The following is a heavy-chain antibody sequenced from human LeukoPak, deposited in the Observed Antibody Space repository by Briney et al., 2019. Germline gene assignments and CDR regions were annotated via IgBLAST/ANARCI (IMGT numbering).Heavy chain of an antibody. CDR2: IYYSGST. J-gene: IGHJ4*02. V-gene: IGHV4-61*01. Sequence: SETLSLTCTVSGVSVSSGSYYWSWIRQPPGKGLEWIGYIYYSGSTNYNPSLKSRVTISVDTSKNQFSLKLSPVTAADTAVYYCAREGYSSSPLYFDYWGQGTLVTVSS. CDR1: GVSVSSGSYY. CDR3: AREGYSSSPLYFDY. D-gene: IGHD6-13*01.